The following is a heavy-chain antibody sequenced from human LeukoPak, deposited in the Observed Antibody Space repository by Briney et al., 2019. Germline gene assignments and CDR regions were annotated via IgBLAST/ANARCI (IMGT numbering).Heavy chain of an antibody. J-gene: IGHJ4*02. CDR1: GGSVSSGSYY. V-gene: IGHV4-61*01. CDR3: ARERVAGTIDY. D-gene: IGHD6-19*01. CDR2: LYYSGST. Sequence: PSETPSLTCTVSGGSVSSGSYYWSWIRQPPGKGLEWIGFLYYSGSTNYNPSLKSRVTISVDTSKNQFSLKLSSVTAADTAVYYCARERVAGTIDYWGQGTLVTVSS.